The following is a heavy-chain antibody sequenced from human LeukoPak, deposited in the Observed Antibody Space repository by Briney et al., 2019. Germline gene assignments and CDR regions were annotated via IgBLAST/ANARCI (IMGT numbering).Heavy chain of an antibody. D-gene: IGHD5-18*01. V-gene: IGHV4-39*01. Sequence: SETLSLTCTVSGGSISSSSYYWARIRQPPGKGLEWIGSSYYSGTTNYNPPLKSRVTISVDTSKNQFSLKLSSVTAADTAVYYCARRGYNYGIDYWGQGTLVTVTS. CDR3: ARRGYNYGIDY. CDR2: SYYSGTT. CDR1: GGSISSSSYY. J-gene: IGHJ4*02.